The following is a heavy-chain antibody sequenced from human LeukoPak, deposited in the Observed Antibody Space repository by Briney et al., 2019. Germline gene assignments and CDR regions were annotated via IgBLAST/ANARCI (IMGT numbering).Heavy chain of an antibody. CDR2: ISGSGGST. CDR3: AKDREEWELHYFDY. D-gene: IGHD1-26*01. CDR1: GFTFSSYA. V-gene: IGHV3-23*01. J-gene: IGHJ4*02. Sequence: GGSLRLSCAASGFTFSSYAMSWVRQAPGKGLEWVSAISGSGGSTYYADSVKGRFTISRDNSKNTLYLQMNSLRAEVTAVYYCAKDREEWELHYFDYWGQGTLVTVSS.